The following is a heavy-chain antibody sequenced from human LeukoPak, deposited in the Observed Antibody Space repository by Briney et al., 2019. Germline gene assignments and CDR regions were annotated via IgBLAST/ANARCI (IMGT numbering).Heavy chain of an antibody. V-gene: IGHV1-18*01. Sequence: ASVKVSCKASGYTFTSYGISWVRQAPGQGLEWMGWISAYSGSTNYAQKLQGRVTMTTDTSTSTTYMELRSLSSDDTAVYYCARDMFDFWTGYIYDGMDVWGQGTTVTVPS. D-gene: IGHD3/OR15-3a*01. CDR2: ISAYSGST. CDR1: GYTFTSYG. CDR3: ARDMFDFWTGYIYDGMDV. J-gene: IGHJ6*02.